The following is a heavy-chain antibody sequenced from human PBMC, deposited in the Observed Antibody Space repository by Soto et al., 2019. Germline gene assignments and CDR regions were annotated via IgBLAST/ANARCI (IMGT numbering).Heavy chain of an antibody. V-gene: IGHV4-4*07. CDR2: IYTSGST. Sequence: KPSETLSLTCTVSGGSISSYYWSWIRQPAGKGLEWIGRIYTSGSTNYNPSLKSRVTMSVDTSKNQFSLKLSSVTAADTAVYYCARGWVGSGSYYKGYYYGMDVWGQGTTVTVSS. D-gene: IGHD3-10*01. CDR3: ARGWVGSGSYYKGYYYGMDV. CDR1: GGSISSYY. J-gene: IGHJ6*02.